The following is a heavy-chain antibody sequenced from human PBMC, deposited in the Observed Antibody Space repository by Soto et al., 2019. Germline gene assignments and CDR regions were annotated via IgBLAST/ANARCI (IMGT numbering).Heavy chain of an antibody. CDR2: IYHSGSA. D-gene: IGHD6-13*01. CDR1: GQYIKSNFW. J-gene: IGHJ1*01. Sequence: PSETLSLTCLVSGQYIKSNFWWAWVRQSPGKDLEWIGEIYHSGSANYTPSLKSRVTISVDTSKNQFSLKLSSVTAADTAVYYCASYSSSWQPEYFQHWGQGTLVTVSS. CDR3: ASYSSSWQPEYFQH. V-gene: IGHV4-4*02.